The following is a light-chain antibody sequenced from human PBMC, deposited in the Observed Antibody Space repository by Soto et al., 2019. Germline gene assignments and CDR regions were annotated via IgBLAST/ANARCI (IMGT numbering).Light chain of an antibody. J-gene: IGKJ4*01. V-gene: IGKV3-11*01. Sequence: EIVLTQSPATLSLSPGDRATLSCRASQSLGGSLAWYQQKPGQAPSLLIYDGSKRATGIPARFSGSGSGTDFTLTISGLEPADFAVYYWQHRTNWPLTFGGGTKVEI. CDR3: QHRTNWPLT. CDR1: QSLGGS. CDR2: DGS.